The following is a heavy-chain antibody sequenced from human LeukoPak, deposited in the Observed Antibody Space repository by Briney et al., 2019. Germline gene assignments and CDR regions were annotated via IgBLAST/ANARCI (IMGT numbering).Heavy chain of an antibody. CDR2: STHSGST. CDR1: GGSFSGHY. D-gene: IGHD6-25*01. J-gene: IGHJ4*02. Sequence: SETLSLTCAVYGGSFSGHYWTWIRQSPGKGLEWIGESTHSGSTNYNPSLKSRLTISVDTFKNQFSLKLTSVSAADTAVYHCARGRTGAAALDFWGSGTLVTVSS. CDR3: ARGRTGAAALDF. V-gene: IGHV4-34*01.